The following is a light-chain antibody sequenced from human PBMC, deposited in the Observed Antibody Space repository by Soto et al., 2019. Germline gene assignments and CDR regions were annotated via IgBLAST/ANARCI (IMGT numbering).Light chain of an antibody. CDR2: GAS. Sequence: VLTQSPGTLSVSPGETATLSCRASQSVGSNLAWYQQKTGQAPRLLMYGASTRATDVPDRFSGSGSGTDFTLTIDRLEPEDFAMYYCQQHGSSPITFGQGTRLEIK. CDR1: QSVGSN. V-gene: IGKV3-20*01. CDR3: QQHGSSPIT. J-gene: IGKJ5*01.